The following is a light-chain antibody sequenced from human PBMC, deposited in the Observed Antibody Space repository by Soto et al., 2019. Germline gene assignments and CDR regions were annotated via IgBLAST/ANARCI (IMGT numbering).Light chain of an antibody. CDR3: QHYNSYSEA. CDR2: KAS. J-gene: IGKJ1*01. CDR1: QTISSW. Sequence: DIQMTQSPSTLSGSVGDRVTITCRASQTISSWLAWYQHKPGKAPKLLIYKASTLKSGVPSRFSGSGSGTEFTPTISSLQPDDFATYYCQHYNSYSEAFGQGTKVDIK. V-gene: IGKV1-5*03.